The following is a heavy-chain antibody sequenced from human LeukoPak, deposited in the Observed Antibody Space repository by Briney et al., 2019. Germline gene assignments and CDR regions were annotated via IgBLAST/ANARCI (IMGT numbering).Heavy chain of an antibody. CDR1: GFTFSRYA. Sequence: PGGSPRLSCSASGFTFSRYAMHWVRQAPGKGLEYVSAINDNGDDTYYADSVKGRFTISRDNSKNTLYLQMSSLRTEDTAVYYCVKRVDCSNARCSLGMDHWGQGTLVTVSS. J-gene: IGHJ4*02. CDR3: VKRVDCSNARCSLGMDH. D-gene: IGHD2-2*01. V-gene: IGHV3-64D*09. CDR2: INDNGDDT.